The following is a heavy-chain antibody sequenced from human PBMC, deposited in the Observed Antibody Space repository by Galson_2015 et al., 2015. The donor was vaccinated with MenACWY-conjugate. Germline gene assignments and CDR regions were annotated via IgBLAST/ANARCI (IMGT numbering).Heavy chain of an antibody. Sequence: ETLSLTCVVSGDSITFTNWWSWVRQSPGKGLAWIGEIYHTGHTRYNPSLKSRLTISVDKSKTQFSMKLTSVTAADTAVYYCVGVHRVATGFDHWSHGTLVTVSS. CDR1: GDSITFTNW. CDR2: IYHTGHT. CDR3: VGVHRVATGFDH. D-gene: IGHD5-12*01. V-gene: IGHV4-4*02. J-gene: IGHJ4*01.